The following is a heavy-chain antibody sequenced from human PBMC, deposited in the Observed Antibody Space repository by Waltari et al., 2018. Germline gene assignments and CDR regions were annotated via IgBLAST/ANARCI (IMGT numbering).Heavy chain of an antibody. CDR3: ARDVDFRGFDY. CDR1: GDSIRPTTSY. Sequence: QLRLQESGPGLVKPSETLSLTCTVSGDSIRPTTSYWGWIRQSPEKGLEWIGGVYHGGTTYYNPPLKGRVTISGDTSKNQFSLNLRSVTAAATAVYYCARDVDFRGFDYWSQGTLVTVSS. V-gene: IGHV4-39*07. J-gene: IGHJ4*02. CDR2: VYHGGTT.